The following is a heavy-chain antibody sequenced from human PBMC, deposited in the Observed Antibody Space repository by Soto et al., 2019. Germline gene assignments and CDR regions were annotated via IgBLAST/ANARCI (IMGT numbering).Heavy chain of an antibody. D-gene: IGHD3-3*01. Sequence: GSLKISCKGSGYSFTNYWIGWVRQMPGKGLEWMGIIYPGDSDTKYSPSFQGQVTISVDKSITTAYLQWSSLKASDTAMYFCTTGITIFGVALALDVWGQGTTVTVSS. CDR2: IYPGDSDT. J-gene: IGHJ6*02. V-gene: IGHV5-51*01. CDR1: GYSFTNYW. CDR3: TTGITIFGVALALDV.